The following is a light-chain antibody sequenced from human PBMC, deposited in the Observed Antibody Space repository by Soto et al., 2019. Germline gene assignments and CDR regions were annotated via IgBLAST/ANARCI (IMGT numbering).Light chain of an antibody. CDR1: SSDVGSYNL. J-gene: IGLJ3*02. V-gene: IGLV2-23*01. Sequence: QSALTQPASVSGSPGQSITISCTGTSSDVGSYNLVSWYQQHPGKAPKLMIYEGSKRPSGVSNRFSGSKSGNTASLTISGLQAEDEAYYYCCSYAGSSTWVFGVGTKVTLL. CDR2: EGS. CDR3: CSYAGSSTWV.